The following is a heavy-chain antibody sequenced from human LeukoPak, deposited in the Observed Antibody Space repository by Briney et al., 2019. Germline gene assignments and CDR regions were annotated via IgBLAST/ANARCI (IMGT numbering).Heavy chain of an antibody. J-gene: IGHJ4*02. CDR1: GLPFSAYK. Sequence: GGSLRLSCAASGLPFSAYKMHWVRQAPRKGLVWVSRISTDGYTTDYADFVQGRFTASRDNTKNTWSLEMNSLRAEDTAVYYCVVGGSPGYWGQGTLVTVSS. D-gene: IGHD2-15*01. CDR2: ISTDGYTT. CDR3: VVGGSPGY. V-gene: IGHV3-74*01.